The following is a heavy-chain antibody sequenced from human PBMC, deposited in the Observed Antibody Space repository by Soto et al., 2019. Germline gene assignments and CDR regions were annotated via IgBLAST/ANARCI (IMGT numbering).Heavy chain of an antibody. CDR2: IKSKKDGVTA. CDR3: TTGSSGGEDY. CDR1: GFTFSTFTNAC. J-gene: IGHJ4*02. V-gene: IGHV3-15*01. Sequence: EVQLVESGGGLVEPGESLRLSCAGSGFTFSTFTNACMSWVRQAPGKGREWICRIKSKKDGVTAAYGAPVKGRFTISRDDSVNTLYLQMDSLKTEDTAIYYCTTGSSGGEDYWGQGALVTVP. D-gene: IGHD2-21*01.